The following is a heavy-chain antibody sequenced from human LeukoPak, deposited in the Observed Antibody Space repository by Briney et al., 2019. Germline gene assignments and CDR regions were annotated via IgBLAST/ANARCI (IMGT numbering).Heavy chain of an antibody. D-gene: IGHD3-3*01. CDR1: GGSISSSSYY. V-gene: IGHV4-39*07. J-gene: IGHJ4*02. Sequence: ASETLSLTCTVSGGSISSSSYYWGWIRQPPGKGLEWIGSIYYSGSTYYNPSLKSRVTISVDTSKNQFSLKLSSVTAADTAVYYCARMTVPYYDFWSGYYINGWGQGTLVTVSS. CDR2: IYYSGST. CDR3: ARMTVPYYDFWSGYYING.